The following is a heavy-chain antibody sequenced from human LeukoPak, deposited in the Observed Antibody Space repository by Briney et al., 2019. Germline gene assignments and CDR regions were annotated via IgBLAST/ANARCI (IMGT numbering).Heavy chain of an antibody. CDR1: GGSISSYY. CDR2: IYYSGST. J-gene: IGHJ3*02. Sequence: SKTLSLTCTVSGGSISSYYWSWIRQPPGKGLEWIGYIYYSGSTNYNPSLKSRVTISVDTSKNQFSLKLSSVTAADTAVYYCARIVRGVISPDDAFDIWGQGTMVTVSS. D-gene: IGHD3-10*01. V-gene: IGHV4-59*01. CDR3: ARIVRGVISPDDAFDI.